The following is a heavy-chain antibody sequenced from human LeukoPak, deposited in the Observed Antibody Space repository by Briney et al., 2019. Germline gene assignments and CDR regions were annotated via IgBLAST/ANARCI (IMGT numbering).Heavy chain of an antibody. D-gene: IGHD6-19*01. V-gene: IGHV3-48*03. J-gene: IGHJ4*02. CDR1: GFTFSSYE. CDR2: ISSSGSTI. Sequence: GGSLRLSCAASGFTFSSYEMNWVRQAPGKGLEWVSYISSSGSTIYYADSVRGRFTISRDNAKNSLYLQMNSLRAEDTAVYYCARERIAVSDYWGQGTLVTVSS. CDR3: ARERIAVSDY.